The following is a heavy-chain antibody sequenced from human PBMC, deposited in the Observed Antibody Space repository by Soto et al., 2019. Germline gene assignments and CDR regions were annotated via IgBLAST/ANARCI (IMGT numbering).Heavy chain of an antibody. V-gene: IGHV1-18*04. CDR2: IRAYNGNT. Sequence: QVQLVQSGAEVKKPGASVKVSCKASGYTFTSYGISWVRQAPGQGLEWMGWIRAYNGNTNYAQKLKGRVTMTTDTSTSTAYMELRSLRSDDTAVYYCARDLGNIDSYLVWNWFDPWGQGTLVTVSS. CDR1: GYTFTSYG. CDR3: ARDLGNIDSYLVWNWFDP. D-gene: IGHD5-18*01. J-gene: IGHJ5*02.